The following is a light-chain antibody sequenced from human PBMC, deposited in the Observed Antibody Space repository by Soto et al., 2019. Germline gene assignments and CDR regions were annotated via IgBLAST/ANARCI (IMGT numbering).Light chain of an antibody. V-gene: IGLV2-14*01. Sequence: QSALTQPASVFGSLGQSITISCTGTSSDVGGYNYVSWYQQHPDKAPKLLVYEVGNRPSGVSNRFSGSKSGNTASLTISGLQAEDEADYYCSSYTSSTTLDVFGTGIKLTVL. CDR2: EVG. CDR3: SSYTSSTTLDV. CDR1: SSDVGGYNY. J-gene: IGLJ1*01.